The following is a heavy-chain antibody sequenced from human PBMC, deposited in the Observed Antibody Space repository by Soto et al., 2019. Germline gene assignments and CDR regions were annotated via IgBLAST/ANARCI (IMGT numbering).Heavy chain of an antibody. Sequence: ASVKVSCKASGGTFSSYAISWVRQAPGQGLEWMGGIIPIFGTANYAQKFQGRVTITADESTSTAYMELSSLRSEDTAVYYCARDFRTVTTPGPLNDAFDIWGQGTMDT. J-gene: IGHJ3*02. D-gene: IGHD4-4*01. CDR2: IIPIFGTA. CDR1: GGTFSSYA. CDR3: ARDFRTVTTPGPLNDAFDI. V-gene: IGHV1-69*13.